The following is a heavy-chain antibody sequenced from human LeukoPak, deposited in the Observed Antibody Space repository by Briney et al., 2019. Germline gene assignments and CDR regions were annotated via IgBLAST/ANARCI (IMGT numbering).Heavy chain of an antibody. V-gene: IGHV4-59*01. CDR1: GGSISSYY. D-gene: IGHD3-22*01. CDR2: IYYSGSA. J-gene: IGHJ4*02. CDR3: ARSSGYYYVDYYFDY. Sequence: SETLSLTCTVSGGSISSYYWSWIRQPPGKGLEWMGYIYYSGSAHYNPSLKSRVTISVDTSMNQFFLQLSSVPAADTAVYSCARSSGYYYVDYYFDYWGQGPLVTVSS.